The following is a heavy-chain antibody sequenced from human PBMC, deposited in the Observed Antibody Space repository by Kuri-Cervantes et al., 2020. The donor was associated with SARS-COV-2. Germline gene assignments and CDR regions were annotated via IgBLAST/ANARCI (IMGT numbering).Heavy chain of an antibody. J-gene: IGHJ3*02. CDR1: GGSISSGDYY. Sequence: LRLSCTVSGGSISSGDYYWSWIRQPPGKGLEWIGYIYYSGSTYYNPSLKSRVTISVDTSKNQFSLKLSSVTAADTAVYYCARGGAGYRSSTSCYLAFDIWGQGTMVTVSS. V-gene: IGHV4-30-4*08. D-gene: IGHD2-2*01. CDR2: IYYSGST. CDR3: ARGGAGYRSSTSCYLAFDI.